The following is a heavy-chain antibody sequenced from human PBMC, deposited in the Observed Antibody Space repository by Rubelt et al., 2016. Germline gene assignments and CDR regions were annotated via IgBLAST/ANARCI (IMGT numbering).Heavy chain of an antibody. D-gene: IGHD3-10*01. CDR2: INAGNGNT. CDR1: GYTFTSYD. Sequence: QVQLVQSGAEVKKPGASVKVSCKASGYTFTSYDINWVRQATGQGLEWMGWINAGNGNTKYFWKFQGRVTITRDTSASTAYMELSSLRSEDTAVYYCASPFGELTGYSMDVWGQGTTVTVSS. CDR3: ASPFGELTGYSMDV. V-gene: IGHV1-3*01. J-gene: IGHJ6*02.